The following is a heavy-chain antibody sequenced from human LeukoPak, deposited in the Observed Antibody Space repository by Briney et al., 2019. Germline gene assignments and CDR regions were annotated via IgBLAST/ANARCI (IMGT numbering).Heavy chain of an antibody. CDR1: GGSISSSSYY. CDR2: IYYSGST. Sequence: SETLSLTCTVSGGSISSSSYYWGWIRQPPGKGLEWCGSIYYSGSTYYNPSLKSRVTISVDTSKNQFSLKLSSVTAADTAVYYCARGDCSGGSCYLFDYWGQGALVTVSS. D-gene: IGHD2-15*01. CDR3: ARGDCSGGSCYLFDY. V-gene: IGHV4-39*01. J-gene: IGHJ4*02.